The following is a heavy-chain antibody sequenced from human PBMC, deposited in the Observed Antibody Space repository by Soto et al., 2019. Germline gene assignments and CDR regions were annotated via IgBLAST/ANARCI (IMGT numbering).Heavy chain of an antibody. Sequence: SGGSLRLSCVASGFTFADYAMHWVRRIPGKGLEWVAVISYSGDRQYYAESVKGRFTISRDNSKKTLYLQMFSLTSEDSAVFYCARTTAAMITDRYNWFDSWGPGPKVTV. CDR2: ISYSGDRQ. J-gene: IGHJ5*02. CDR3: ARTTAAMITDRYNWFDS. CDR1: GFTFADYA. D-gene: IGHD3-16*01. V-gene: IGHV3-30*01.